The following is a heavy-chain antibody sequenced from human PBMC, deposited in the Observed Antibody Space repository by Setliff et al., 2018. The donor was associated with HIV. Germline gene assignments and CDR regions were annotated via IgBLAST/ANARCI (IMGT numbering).Heavy chain of an antibody. J-gene: IGHJ4*02. V-gene: IGHV3-20*04. D-gene: IGHD6-13*01. CDR1: GFTFDDYG. Sequence: PGGSLRLSCAASGFTFDDYGMSWVRQAPGKGLEWVSGINWNGGSTGYADSVKGRFTLSRDNAKNSLYLQVNSLRDDDTALYYCAKGFSSSWLYYFDYWGQGTLVTVSS. CDR3: AKGFSSSWLYYFDY. CDR2: INWNGGST.